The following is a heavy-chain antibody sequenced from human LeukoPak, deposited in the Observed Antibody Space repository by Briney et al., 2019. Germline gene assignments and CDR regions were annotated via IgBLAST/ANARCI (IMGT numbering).Heavy chain of an antibody. Sequence: PGGSLRLSCAASGFTFSSYAMSSVRQAPGKGLEWVSAISGSGGSTYYADSVKGRFTISRDNSKNTLYLQMNSLRAEDTAVYYCAKDLDDYGAGLNWFDPWGQGTLVTVSS. CDR2: ISGSGGST. CDR1: GFTFSSYA. J-gene: IGHJ5*02. D-gene: IGHD4-17*01. CDR3: AKDLDDYGAGLNWFDP. V-gene: IGHV3-23*01.